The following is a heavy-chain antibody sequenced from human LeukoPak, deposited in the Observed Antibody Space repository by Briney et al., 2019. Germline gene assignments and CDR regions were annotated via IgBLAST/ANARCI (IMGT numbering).Heavy chain of an antibody. D-gene: IGHD3-3*01. V-gene: IGHV4-4*07. CDR2: IYTSGST. J-gene: IGHJ5*02. CDR1: GGSISSYY. Sequence: SETLSLTRTVSGGSISSYYWSWIRQPAGKGLEWIGRIYTSGSTNYNPSLKSRVTMSVDTSKNQFSLKLSSVTAADTAVYYCARGTIFGVVMWFDPWGQGTLVTVSS. CDR3: ARGTIFGVVMWFDP.